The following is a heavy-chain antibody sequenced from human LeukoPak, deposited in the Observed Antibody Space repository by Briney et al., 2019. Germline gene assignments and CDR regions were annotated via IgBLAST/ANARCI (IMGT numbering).Heavy chain of an antibody. CDR2: ISAYNGNT. CDR3: ARTNYYGSGSHGWFDP. J-gene: IGHJ5*02. CDR1: GGTFSSYG. Sequence: ASVKVSCKASGGTFSSYGISWVRQAPGQGLEWMGWISAYNGNTNYAQKLQGRVTMTTDTSTSTAYMELRSLRSDDTAVYYCARTNYYGSGSHGWFDPWGQGTLVTVSS. D-gene: IGHD3-10*01. V-gene: IGHV1-18*01.